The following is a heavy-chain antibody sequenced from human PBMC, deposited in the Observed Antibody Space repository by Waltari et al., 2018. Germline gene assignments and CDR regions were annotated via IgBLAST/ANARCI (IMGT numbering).Heavy chain of an antibody. CDR2: IIPILGIA. J-gene: IGHJ6*03. V-gene: IGHV1-69*04. CDR3: ASQSLAAAGRTPNYYYYYYMDV. Sequence: QVQLVQSGAEVKKPGSSVKVSCKASGGTFSSYAISWVRQAPGQGPEWMGGIIPILGIANYAQKFQGRVTITADESTSTAYMELSSLRSEDTAVYYCASQSLAAAGRTPNYYYYYYMDVWGKGTTVTVSS. D-gene: IGHD6-13*01. CDR1: GGTFSSYA.